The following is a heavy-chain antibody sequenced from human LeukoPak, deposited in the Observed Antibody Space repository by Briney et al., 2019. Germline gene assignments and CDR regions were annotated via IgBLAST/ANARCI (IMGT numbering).Heavy chain of an antibody. Sequence: GGSLRLSCAASGFTFSSYVMHWVRQAPGKGLEWVAVISYDESHKYYADSVKGRFTISRDNSKNTVFLQMNSLRAEDTAVYYCAKDRSIAAGGTVSEIDNWGQGTLVTVSS. J-gene: IGHJ4*02. CDR3: AKDRSIAAGGTVSEIDN. D-gene: IGHD6-13*01. CDR1: GFTFSSYV. CDR2: ISYDESHK. V-gene: IGHV3-30*18.